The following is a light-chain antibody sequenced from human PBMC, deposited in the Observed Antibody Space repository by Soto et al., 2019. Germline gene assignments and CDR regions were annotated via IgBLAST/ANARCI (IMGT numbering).Light chain of an antibody. V-gene: IGLV7-43*01. CDR1: TGAVTSGYY. CDR2: STS. Sequence: QAVVTQEPSLIVSPGGTVTLTCASSTGAVTSGYYSSWFQQKPGQPPRALIYSTSIRHSWTPARFSGSLLGGKAALTLSGVQPEDEADYYCLLYYDGAQPHVVFGGGTQLTVL. J-gene: IGLJ2*01. CDR3: LLYYDGAQPHVV.